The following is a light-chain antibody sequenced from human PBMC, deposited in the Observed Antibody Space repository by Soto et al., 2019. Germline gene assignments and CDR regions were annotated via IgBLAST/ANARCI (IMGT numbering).Light chain of an antibody. CDR1: QSVSSSY. CDR2: GAS. CDR3: QQYGSSPYT. J-gene: IGKJ2*01. Sequence: EIVLTQSPGTLSLSPGERATLSCRASQSVSSSYLAWYQQKPGQAPRLLIYGASSRATGTPDRFNGSGSGTDFTLTISRLEPEDFAVYYCQQYGSSPYTFGQGTKLEIK. V-gene: IGKV3-20*01.